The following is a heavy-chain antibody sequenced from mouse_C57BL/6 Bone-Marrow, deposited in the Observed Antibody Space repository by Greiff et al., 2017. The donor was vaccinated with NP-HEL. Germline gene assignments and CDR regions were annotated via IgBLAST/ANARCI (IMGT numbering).Heavy chain of an antibody. CDR2: IDPSDSYT. V-gene: IGHV1-59*01. CDR3: ARSYGNYVYYYDY. CDR1: GYTFTSYW. Sequence: QVQLQQPGAELVRPGTSVKLSCKASGYTFTSYWMHWVKQRPGQGLEWIGVIDPSDSYTNYNQKFKGKATLTVDTSSSTAYMQLSSLTSEDSAVYYSARSYGNYVYYYDYWGQGTTLTVSS. D-gene: IGHD2-1*01. J-gene: IGHJ2*01.